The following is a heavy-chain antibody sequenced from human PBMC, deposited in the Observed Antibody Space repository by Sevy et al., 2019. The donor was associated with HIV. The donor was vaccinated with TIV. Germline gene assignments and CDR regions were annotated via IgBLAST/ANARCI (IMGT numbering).Heavy chain of an antibody. Sequence: ASVKVSCKASGYTFDSHDINWIRPAPGQGLEWMGWMNPNSGNTGYAQRFQGRVTMTRTTSTSTAYMELSGLRSEDTALYCCARGLSYSYAKRGDWVNWYLDVGGRGTLVTVSS. V-gene: IGHV1-8*01. CDR2: MNPNSGNT. CDR3: ARGLSYSYAKRGDWVNWYLDV. J-gene: IGHJ2*01. D-gene: IGHD2-21*01. CDR1: GYTFDSHD.